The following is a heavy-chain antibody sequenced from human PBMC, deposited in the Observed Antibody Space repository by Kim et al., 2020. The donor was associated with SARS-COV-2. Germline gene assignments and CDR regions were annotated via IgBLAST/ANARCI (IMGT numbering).Heavy chain of an antibody. J-gene: IGHJ4*02. D-gene: IGHD3-10*01. CDR3: ATFYGLGKNSDY. V-gene: IGHV4-39*01. CDR1: GGSISSSGYY. CDR2: INFVGTT. Sequence: SETLSLTCTVSGGSISSSGYYWAGIGQPPGRGRGGMGGINFVGTTYYNPALRSRVTISVDTSKNQFSLKLSSVTAADTAVYYCATFYGLGKNSDYWGQGTLVTASS.